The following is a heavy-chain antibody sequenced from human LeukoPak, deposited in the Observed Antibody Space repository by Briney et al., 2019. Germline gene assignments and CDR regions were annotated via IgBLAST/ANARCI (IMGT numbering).Heavy chain of an antibody. J-gene: IGHJ4*02. V-gene: IGHV3-30-3*01. CDR2: ISYDGSNK. CDR1: GFTFSSYA. D-gene: IGHD3-9*01. CDR3: ARELRYFDRSFDY. Sequence: GGSLRLSCAASGFTFSSYAMHWVRQAPGKGLEWVAVISYDGSNKYYADSVKGRFTISRDNSKNTLYLQMNSLRAEDTAVYYCARELRYFDRSFDYWGQGTLVTVSS.